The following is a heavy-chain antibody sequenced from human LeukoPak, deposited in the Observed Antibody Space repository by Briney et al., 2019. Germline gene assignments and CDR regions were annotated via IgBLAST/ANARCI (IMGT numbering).Heavy chain of an antibody. D-gene: IGHD6-19*01. CDR1: GGPLSSSSGYY. Sequence: SETLSLTCTVSGGPLSSSSGYYWGWIRQPPGKGLEWIGSINYSGTTYYNPSLRSPVTISVDTSKKQFSLRLSSVTAADTAVYYCARRVPTSGRGDAFDYWGQGTLVTVSS. V-gene: IGHV4-39*01. CDR3: ARRVPTSGRGDAFDY. CDR2: INYSGTT. J-gene: IGHJ4*02.